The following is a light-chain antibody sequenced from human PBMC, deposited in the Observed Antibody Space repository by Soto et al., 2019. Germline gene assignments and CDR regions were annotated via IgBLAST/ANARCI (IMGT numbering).Light chain of an antibody. Sequence: DIVMTQSPDLAVSLGERATVNCKSSQSVLYSSNNKNYLAWYQQKPGQPPKLLIYWASTRESGVPDRFSGSGSGTDFTLTISSLQAEDGAVYYCQQYYNTPYTFGQGTKREIK. CDR3: QQYYNTPYT. CDR2: WAS. CDR1: QSVLYSSNNKNY. J-gene: IGKJ2*01. V-gene: IGKV4-1*01.